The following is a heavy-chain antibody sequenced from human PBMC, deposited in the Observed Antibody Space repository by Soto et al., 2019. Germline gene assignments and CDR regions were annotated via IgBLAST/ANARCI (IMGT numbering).Heavy chain of an antibody. J-gene: IGHJ4*02. D-gene: IGHD4-17*01. CDR3: ATPDYGGNSYDFDY. CDR2: IIPILGIA. V-gene: IGHV1-69*02. CDR1: GGTFSSYT. Sequence: QVQLVQSGAEVKKPGSSVKVSCKASGGTFSSYTISWVRQAPGQGLEWMGRIIPILGIANYAQKFQGRVTITADKSTSTAYMELSILRSEDTAVYYCATPDYGGNSYDFDYWGQGTLVTVSS.